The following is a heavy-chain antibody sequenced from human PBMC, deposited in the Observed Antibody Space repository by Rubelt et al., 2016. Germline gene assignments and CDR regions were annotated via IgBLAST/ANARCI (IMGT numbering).Heavy chain of an antibody. CDR1: GFTFSSYS. J-gene: IGHJ4*02. CDR3: TTDGVDTAI. Sequence: PGGSLRLSCAASGFTFSSYSMNWVRQAPGKGLEWGSYISSSSSTIYYADSVKGRFTISRDNANNSLYLQMNSLRAEDTAVYYCTTDGVDTAIWGQGTLVTVSS. CDR2: ISSSSSTI. D-gene: IGHD5-18*01. V-gene: IGHV3-48*04.